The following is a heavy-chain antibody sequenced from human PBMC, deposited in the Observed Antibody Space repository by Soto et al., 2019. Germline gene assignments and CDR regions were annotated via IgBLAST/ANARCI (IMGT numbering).Heavy chain of an antibody. CDR2: IIPIFGTA. Sequence: SVKVSCKASGGAFSSYAISWGRQAPGQGLEWMGGIIPIFGTANYAQKVQGRVTITADESTNTAYMELCSLRSEDTAVYYCASFSGWYWGYFDYWGQGTLVTVSS. CDR3: ASFSGWYWGYFDY. J-gene: IGHJ4*02. V-gene: IGHV1-69*13. CDR1: GGAFSSYA. D-gene: IGHD6-19*01.